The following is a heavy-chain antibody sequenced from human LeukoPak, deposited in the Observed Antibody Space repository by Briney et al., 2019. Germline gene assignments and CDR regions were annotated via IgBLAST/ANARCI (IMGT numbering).Heavy chain of an antibody. J-gene: IGHJ6*03. V-gene: IGHV4-4*07. CDR3: ARDAGLCSGGSCSGGYYYYYMDV. Sequence: PSETLSLTCAIYGGSFSGYYWSWIRQPAGKGLEWIGRIYTSGSTNYNPSLKSRVTMSVDTSKNQFSLKLSSVTAADTAVYYCARDAGLCSGGSCSGGYYYYYMDVWGKGTTVTISS. D-gene: IGHD2-15*01. CDR1: GGSFSGYY. CDR2: IYTSGST.